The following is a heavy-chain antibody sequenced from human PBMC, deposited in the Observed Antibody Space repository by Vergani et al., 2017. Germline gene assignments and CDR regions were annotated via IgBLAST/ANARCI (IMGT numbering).Heavy chain of an antibody. D-gene: IGHD2-2*01. CDR1: GFSLSNARMG. Sequence: QVTLKESGPVLVKPTETLTLTCTVSGFSLSNARMGVSWIRQPPGKALEWLAHIFSNDEKSYSTSLKRRLTISKDTSKSQVVLTMTNMDPVDTATYYCARIPLVVYCSSTIWYRFWFDPGGQGSLVTVYS. V-gene: IGHV2-26*01. CDR2: IFSNDEK. CDR3: ARIPLVVYCSSTIWYRFWFDP. J-gene: IGHJ5*02.